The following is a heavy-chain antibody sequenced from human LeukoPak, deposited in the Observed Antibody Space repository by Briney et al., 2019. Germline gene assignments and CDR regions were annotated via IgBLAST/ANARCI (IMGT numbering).Heavy chain of an antibody. CDR3: ASGSIVAYYFDY. Sequence: GGSLRLSCAASGFTFSDYYMSWIRQAPGKGLEWVSYISSSGSTIYYADSVKGRFTISRDNAKNSLYLQLNSLRAEDTAVYYCASGSIVAYYFDYWGQGTLVTVSS. D-gene: IGHD6-13*01. J-gene: IGHJ4*02. CDR2: ISSSGSTI. V-gene: IGHV3-11*04. CDR1: GFTFSDYY.